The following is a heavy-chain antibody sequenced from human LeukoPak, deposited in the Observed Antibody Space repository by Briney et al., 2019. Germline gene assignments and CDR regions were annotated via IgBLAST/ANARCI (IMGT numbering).Heavy chain of an antibody. Sequence: GGSLRLSCAVSGITLSNYGMSWVRQAPGKGLEWVAGLSGSGGGTNYADSVKGRFTISRDNAKNTLYLQMNSLRAEDTAVYYCAKAYGSGSYYYWGQGTLVTVSS. V-gene: IGHV3-23*01. J-gene: IGHJ4*02. CDR3: AKAYGSGSYYY. D-gene: IGHD3-10*01. CDR1: GITLSNYG. CDR2: LSGSGGGT.